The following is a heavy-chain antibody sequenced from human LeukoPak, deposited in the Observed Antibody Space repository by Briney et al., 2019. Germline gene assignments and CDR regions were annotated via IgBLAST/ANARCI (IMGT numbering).Heavy chain of an antibody. V-gene: IGHV3-30-3*01. CDR1: GFTFSSYA. D-gene: IGHD6-25*01. J-gene: IGHJ4*02. Sequence: GRSLRLSCAASGFTFSSYAMHWVRQAPGKGLEWVAVISYDGSNKYYADSVKGRFTISRDNSKNTLYLQMNSLRAEDTAVYYCTRRGASGLGYWGQGTLVTVSS. CDR2: ISYDGSNK. CDR3: TRRGASGLGY.